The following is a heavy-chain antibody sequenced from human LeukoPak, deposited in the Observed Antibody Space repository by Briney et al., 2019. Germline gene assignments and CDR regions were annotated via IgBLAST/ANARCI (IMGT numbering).Heavy chain of an antibody. J-gene: IGHJ5*02. V-gene: IGHV4-59*01. D-gene: IGHD5-24*01. CDR3: ARAPELPRGAFDP. CDR2: IYYSGST. CDR1: GGSISSYY. Sequence: RTSETLSLTCTVSGGSISSYYWSWIRQPPGKGLEWIGYIYYSGSTNYNPSLKSRVTISVDTSKNQFSLKLSSVTAADTAVYYCARAPELPRGAFDPWGQGTLVTVSS.